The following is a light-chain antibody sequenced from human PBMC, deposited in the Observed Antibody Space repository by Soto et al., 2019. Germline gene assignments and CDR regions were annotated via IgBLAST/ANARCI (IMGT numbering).Light chain of an antibody. Sequence: DIVMTQTPLSSPVTLGQAASISCRSSQSLLHSDGNTYLSWFQQRPGQPPRLLIYKVSDRFSVVPDRFSGSGAVTDFTRTISRVEDEDVGIYYCMQATQSHWTFGQGTKVEIK. CDR1: QSLLHSDGNTY. CDR3: MQATQSHWT. CDR2: KVS. V-gene: IGKV2-24*01. J-gene: IGKJ1*01.